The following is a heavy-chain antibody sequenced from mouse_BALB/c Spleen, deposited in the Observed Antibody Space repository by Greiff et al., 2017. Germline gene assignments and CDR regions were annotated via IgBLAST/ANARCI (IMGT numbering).Heavy chain of an antibody. J-gene: IGHJ2*01. CDR3: ARSAITTVVAKGYFDY. CDR1: GYAFTNYL. CDR2: INPGSGGT. V-gene: IGHV1-54*01. D-gene: IGHD1-1*01. Sequence: VQLQQSGPELVKPGASVKVSCKASGYAFTNYLIEWVKQRPGQGLEWIGVINPGSGGTNYNEKFKGKATLTADKSSSTAYMQLSSLTSDDSAVYFCARSAITTVVAKGYFDYWGQGTTLTVSS.